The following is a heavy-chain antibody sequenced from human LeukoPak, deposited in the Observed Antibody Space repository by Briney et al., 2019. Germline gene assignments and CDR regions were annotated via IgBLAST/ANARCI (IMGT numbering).Heavy chain of an antibody. D-gene: IGHD4-17*01. CDR1: GGTFSSYT. CDR3: VGGLAYGDSGAY. Sequence: SVKVSCKASGGTFSSYTISWVRQAPGQGLEWMGGIIAIFGTANYAQKFQGRVTITADESTSTAYMDLSSLKSEDTALYYCVGGLAYGDSGAYWGQGTLVTAS. J-gene: IGHJ4*02. V-gene: IGHV1-69*13. CDR2: IIAIFGTA.